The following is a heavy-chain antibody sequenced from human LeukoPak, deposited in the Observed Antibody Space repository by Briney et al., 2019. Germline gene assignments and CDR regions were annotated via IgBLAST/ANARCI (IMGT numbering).Heavy chain of an antibody. V-gene: IGHV1-2*06. CDR2: VNPNRGGT. D-gene: IGHD3-9*01. CDR3: SRDGVFDWIDY. CDR1: GYTFTCYY. J-gene: IGHJ4*02. Sequence: GASVKVSCKASGYTFTCYYMHWVRQAPGQGLEWMGRVNPNRGGTNYAQKFQGRVTMTRDTAISTAYMELSRLRPDDPAASFCSRDGVFDWIDYWGQGTLVSVSS.